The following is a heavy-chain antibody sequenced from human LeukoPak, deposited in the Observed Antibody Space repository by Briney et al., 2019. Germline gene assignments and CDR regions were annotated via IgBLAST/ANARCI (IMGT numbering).Heavy chain of an antibody. J-gene: IGHJ4*02. D-gene: IGHD5-18*01. CDR3: ARDRDLHTAMVIGFDY. Sequence: PSETLSLTCTVSGGSISSYYWSWIRQPPGKGLEWVSSISSSSSYIYYADSVKGRFTISRDNAKNSLYLQMNSLRAEDTAVYYCARDRDLHTAMVIGFDYWGQGTLVTVSS. CDR2: ISSSSSYI. CDR1: GGSISSYY. V-gene: IGHV3-21*01.